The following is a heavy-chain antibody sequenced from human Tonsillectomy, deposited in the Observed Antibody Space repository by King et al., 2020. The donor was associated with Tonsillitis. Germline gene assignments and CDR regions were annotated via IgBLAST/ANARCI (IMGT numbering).Heavy chain of an antibody. CDR3: VRGQTNFDV. D-gene: IGHD2-8*01. CDR2: VYYSGRA. J-gene: IGHJ2*01. CDR1: GASISRSTPY. V-gene: IGHV4-39*07. Sequence: QLQESGPGLVKPSETLSLTCKVSGASISRSTPYWGWIRQTPGKGLEWIGTVYYSGRAYYNPSFKSRVTIEVDTSKNQFSLGVTSATAADTAVYFCVRGQTNFDVWRRGTLVTVSS.